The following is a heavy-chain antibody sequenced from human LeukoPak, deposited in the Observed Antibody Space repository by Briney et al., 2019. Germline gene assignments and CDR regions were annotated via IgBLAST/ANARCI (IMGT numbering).Heavy chain of an antibody. CDR1: GGSFIGYD. V-gene: IGHV4-34*01. CDR3: ASLARGGNWFDP. CDR2: INHSGGT. D-gene: IGHD6-6*01. Sequence: SETLSLTCAVYGGSFIGYDWTWIRQPPGQGLEWIGEINHSGGTNYSPSLKSRVTISVDTSKNQFSLKLSSVTAADTAVYYCASLARGGNWFDPWGQGTLVTVSS. J-gene: IGHJ5*02.